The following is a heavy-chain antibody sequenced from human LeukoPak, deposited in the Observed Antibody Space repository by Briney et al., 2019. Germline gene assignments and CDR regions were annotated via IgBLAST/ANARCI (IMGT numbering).Heavy chain of an antibody. CDR3: AKSYGDLDHFDY. CDR1: GFTFRNYG. CDR2: IWFDGSSK. D-gene: IGHD4-17*01. V-gene: IGHV3-33*06. Sequence: GGSLRLSCAASGFTFRNYGFHWVRQAPGKGLEWVALIWFDGSSKYYADSVKGRFTISRDNSKNTVYLQMNSLRADDTAVYFCAKSYGDLDHFDYWGQGTLVTVSS. J-gene: IGHJ4*02.